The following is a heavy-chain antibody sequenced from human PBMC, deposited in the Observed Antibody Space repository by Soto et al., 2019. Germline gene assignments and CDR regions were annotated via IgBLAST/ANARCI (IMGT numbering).Heavy chain of an antibody. Sequence: GASVKVSCKASGYTFTGYYMHWVRQAPGQGLEWMGWINPNSGGTNYAQKFQGWVTMTRDTSISTAYMELSRLRSDDTAVYYCARDHLKLRFLEWLAQAASYYYGMDVWGQGTTVTVSS. CDR3: ARDHLKLRFLEWLAQAASYYYGMDV. J-gene: IGHJ6*02. CDR1: GYTFTGYY. V-gene: IGHV1-2*04. CDR2: INPNSGGT. D-gene: IGHD3-3*01.